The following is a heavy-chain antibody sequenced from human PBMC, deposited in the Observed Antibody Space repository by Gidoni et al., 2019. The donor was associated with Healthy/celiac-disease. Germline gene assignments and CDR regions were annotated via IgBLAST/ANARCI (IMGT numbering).Heavy chain of an antibody. J-gene: IGHJ4*02. D-gene: IGHD4-17*01. CDR1: GGSISTYY. CDR3: ARERGDYLDY. Sequence: QVQLQESGPGLVEPSETLSLTCTLSGGSISTYYWRWIRQPPGTGLEWIGYIYYSVSTNYNPSLKSRVTISVDTSKNQFSLKLSSVTAADTAVYYCARERGDYLDYWGQGTLVTVSS. CDR2: IYYSVST. V-gene: IGHV4-59*01.